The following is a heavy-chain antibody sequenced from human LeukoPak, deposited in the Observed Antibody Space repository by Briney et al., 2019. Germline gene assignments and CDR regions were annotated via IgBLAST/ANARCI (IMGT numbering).Heavy chain of an antibody. V-gene: IGHV3-21*01. CDR1: GFTFSSYS. J-gene: IGHJ4*02. CDR3: AKGTIRYCSSTGCYIDY. D-gene: IGHD2-2*01. CDR2: ISSSSSYI. Sequence: PGGSLRFSCAASGFTFSSYSMNWVRQAPGKGLEWVSSISSSSSYIYYADSVKGRFTISRDNAKNSLYLQMNSLRAEDTAVYYCAKGTIRYCSSTGCYIDYWGQGTLVTVSS.